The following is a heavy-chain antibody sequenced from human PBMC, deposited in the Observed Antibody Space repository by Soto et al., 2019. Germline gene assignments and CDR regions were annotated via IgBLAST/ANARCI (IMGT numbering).Heavy chain of an antibody. CDR3: ARDLRRFLEWLSPYGMDV. V-gene: IGHV3-30-3*01. Sequence: GGSVRLSCAASGFTFSSYVMHWVRQAPGKGLEWVAVISYDGSNKYYADSVKGRFTISRDNSKNTLYLQMNSLRAEDTAVYYCARDLRRFLEWLSPYGMDVWGQGTTVTVSS. D-gene: IGHD3-3*01. CDR1: GFTFSSYV. J-gene: IGHJ6*02. CDR2: ISYDGSNK.